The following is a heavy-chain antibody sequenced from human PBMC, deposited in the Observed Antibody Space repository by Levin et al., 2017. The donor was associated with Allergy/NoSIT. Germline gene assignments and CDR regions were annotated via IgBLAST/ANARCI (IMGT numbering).Heavy chain of an antibody. CDR1: GFTFDDYA. CDR3: AKGRRIWFGELWY. Sequence: SLKISCAASGFTFDDYAMHWVRQAPGKGLEWVSGISWNSGSIGYADSVKGRFTISRDNAKNSLYLQMNSLRAEDTALYYCAKGRRIWFGELWYWGQGTLVTVSS. CDR2: ISWNSGSI. V-gene: IGHV3-9*01. D-gene: IGHD3-10*01. J-gene: IGHJ4*02.